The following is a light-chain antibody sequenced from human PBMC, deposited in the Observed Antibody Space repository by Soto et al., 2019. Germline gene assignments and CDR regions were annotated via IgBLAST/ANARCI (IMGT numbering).Light chain of an antibody. Sequence: DIPMTQSPSSLSASVGDSVTISCRASQSIYTHLHWYQQKPGKAPNLLIFAASSLQSGVPSRFSGSGSGTDFTLTISSLQPEDFATYYCQQSYNIPLTFGGGTKVEIK. J-gene: IGKJ4*01. CDR1: QSIYTH. V-gene: IGKV1-39*01. CDR3: QQSYNIPLT. CDR2: AAS.